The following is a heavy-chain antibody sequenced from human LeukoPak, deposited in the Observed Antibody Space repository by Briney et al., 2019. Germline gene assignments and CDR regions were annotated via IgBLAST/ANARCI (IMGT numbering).Heavy chain of an antibody. J-gene: IGHJ1*01. CDR1: GFTFSSYG. V-gene: IGHV3-33*06. D-gene: IGHD6-13*01. CDR2: IWYDGSNK. Sequence: GGSLRLSCAASGFTFSSYGMHWVRRAPGKGLEWVAVIWYDGSNKYYADSVKGRFTISRDNSKNTLYLQMNSLRAEDTAVYYCAKGSHSSSWDDDAEYFQHWGQGTLVTVSS. CDR3: AKGSHSSSWDDDAEYFQH.